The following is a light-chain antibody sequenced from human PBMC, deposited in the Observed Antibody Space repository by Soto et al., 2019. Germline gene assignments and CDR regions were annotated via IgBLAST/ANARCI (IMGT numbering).Light chain of an antibody. J-gene: IGLJ1*01. Sequence: LTQPASVSGSPGQSITISCTGTSSDVGAYNFVSWYQQHPGKAPKLIIYGVSNRPSGVFNRFSGSKSGNTASLTISGLQAEDEADYYCTSYTSSTTYVFXTGTKVTVL. CDR1: SSDVGAYNF. CDR3: TSYTSSTTYV. V-gene: IGLV2-14*01. CDR2: GVS.